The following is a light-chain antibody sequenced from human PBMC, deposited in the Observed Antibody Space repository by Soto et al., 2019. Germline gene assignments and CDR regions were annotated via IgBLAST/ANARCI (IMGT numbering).Light chain of an antibody. J-gene: IGLJ1*01. CDR2: EVS. CDR3: SSYRSTSNYV. Sequence: QSVLTQPASVSGSPGQSITISCTRTSSDVGAYNYVSWFQQHPDKVPKLMIYEVSNRPSGVSNRFSGSKSGNTASLTISGLRAEDEADYYCSSYRSTSNYVFGSGTKVTVL. CDR1: SSDVGAYNY. V-gene: IGLV2-14*01.